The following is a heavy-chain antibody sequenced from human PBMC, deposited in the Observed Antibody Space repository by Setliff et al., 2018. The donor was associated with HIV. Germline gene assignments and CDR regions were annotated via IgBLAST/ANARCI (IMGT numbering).Heavy chain of an antibody. Sequence: PSETLSLTCTVSGASIRSSDYYWGWIRQPPGKGLEWIGSVFYSGHTFYNPSLRSRVTISVDTSKNQLSLKLSSVTAADTALYYCARGVAAAGLWGQGTLVTVSS. D-gene: IGHD6-13*01. J-gene: IGHJ4*02. CDR3: ARGVAAAGL. V-gene: IGHV4-39*07. CDR1: GASIRSSDYY. CDR2: VFYSGHT.